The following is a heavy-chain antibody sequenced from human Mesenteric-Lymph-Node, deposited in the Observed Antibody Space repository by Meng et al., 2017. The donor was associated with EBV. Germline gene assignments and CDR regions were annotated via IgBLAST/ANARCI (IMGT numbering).Heavy chain of an antibody. D-gene: IGHD4-23*01. J-gene: IGHJ5*02. Sequence: QLHLQQWGAGILKPAETLSLTCRVYGLSCSDYYWNWISQSPGKGLEWIGEINDSGNTNYNPSLKSRVLISVDTSKNKFSLNLSSVTAADTAVYYCVRETLGYGGINWFDPWGQGTLVTVSS. CDR2: INDSGNT. CDR3: VRETLGYGGINWFDP. CDR1: GLSCSDYY. V-gene: IGHV4-34*01.